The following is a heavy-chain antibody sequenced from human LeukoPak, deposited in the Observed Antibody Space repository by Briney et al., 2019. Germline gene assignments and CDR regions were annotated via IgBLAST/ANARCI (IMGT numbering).Heavy chain of an antibody. Sequence: GGSLRLSCAASGFTFSSYGMHWVRQAPGKGLEWVAFIRYDGSNKYYADSVKGRFTISRDNSKNTLYLQMNSLRAEDTAVYYCAKDQITMVRGASPTTSVYYYYMDVWGKGTTVTISS. D-gene: IGHD3-10*01. J-gene: IGHJ6*03. V-gene: IGHV3-30*02. CDR2: IRYDGSNK. CDR3: AKDQITMVRGASPTTSVYYYYMDV. CDR1: GFTFSSYG.